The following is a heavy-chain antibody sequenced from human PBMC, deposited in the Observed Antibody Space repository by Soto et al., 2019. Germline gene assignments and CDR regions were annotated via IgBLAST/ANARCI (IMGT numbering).Heavy chain of an antibody. CDR1: GYTFTSYG. D-gene: IGHD1-1*01. Sequence: QVQQVQSGAEVKRPGASAKVSCKASGYTFTSYGFSWVRQAPGQWLEWMGWISAYDGSTNYAQKFQGRVTMTTDTSTSTAYVELKSLRSDDTAVYYCARHNSQWPNWFDPWGQGTLVTVSS. CDR3: ARHNSQWPNWFDP. CDR2: ISAYDGST. V-gene: IGHV1-18*01. J-gene: IGHJ5*02.